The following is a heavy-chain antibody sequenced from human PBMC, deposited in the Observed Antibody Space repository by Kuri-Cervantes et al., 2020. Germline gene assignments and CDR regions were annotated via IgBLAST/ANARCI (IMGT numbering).Heavy chain of an antibody. J-gene: IGHJ3*02. Sequence: ESLKISCTVSGGSISSYYWSWIRQPPGKGLEWIGYIYYSGSTNYNPSLKSRVTISVDTSKNQFSLKLSSVIAADTAIYYCARGVWQQPVLGALDIWGQGTMVTVSS. D-gene: IGHD6-13*01. V-gene: IGHV4-59*01. CDR3: ARGVWQQPVLGALDI. CDR1: GGSISSYY. CDR2: IYYSGST.